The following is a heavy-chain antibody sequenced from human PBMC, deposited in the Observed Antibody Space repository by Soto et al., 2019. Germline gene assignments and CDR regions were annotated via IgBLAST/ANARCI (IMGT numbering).Heavy chain of an antibody. CDR3: ARLWSKREPNFDH. Sequence: VQLVESGGGLVQPGGSLRLSCAASGFIFSDSAMHWVRQASGKGLEWVGRIRSKANNYATVYAASVKGRFTISRDDSKNTAYLQMTSLKTEDTAVYYCARLWSKREPNFDHWGQGTLVTVSS. V-gene: IGHV3-73*02. CDR1: GFIFSDSA. CDR2: IRSKANNYAT. D-gene: IGHD1-26*01. J-gene: IGHJ4*02.